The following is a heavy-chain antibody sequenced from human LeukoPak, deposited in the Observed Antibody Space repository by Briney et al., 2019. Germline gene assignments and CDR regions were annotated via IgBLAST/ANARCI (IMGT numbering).Heavy chain of an antibody. CDR3: AKGSGGYSYGRFDY. Sequence: GGSLRLSCAASGFSFSGYWMHWVRQAPGKGLVWVSRINEDGSFTSYADSVKGRFTVSRDNAKNTLYLQMNSLRAEDTAVYYCAKGSGGYSYGRFDYWGQGTLVTVSS. D-gene: IGHD5-18*01. CDR1: GFSFSGYW. CDR2: INEDGSFT. J-gene: IGHJ4*02. V-gene: IGHV3-74*01.